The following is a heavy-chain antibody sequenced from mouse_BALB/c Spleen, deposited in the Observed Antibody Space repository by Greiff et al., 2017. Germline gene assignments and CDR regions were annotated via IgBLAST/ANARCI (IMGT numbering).Heavy chain of an antibody. CDR3: AREGDYDRYFDV. J-gene: IGHJ1*01. CDR2: ISSGGSYT. CDR1: GFTFSSYA. D-gene: IGHD2-4*01. Sequence: EVQLQESGGGLVKPGGSLKLSCAASGFTFSSYAMSWVRQSPEKRLEWVAEISSGGSYTYYPDTVTGRFTISRDNAKNTLYLEMSSLRSEDTAMYYCAREGDYDRYFDVWGAGTTVTVSS. V-gene: IGHV5-9-4*01.